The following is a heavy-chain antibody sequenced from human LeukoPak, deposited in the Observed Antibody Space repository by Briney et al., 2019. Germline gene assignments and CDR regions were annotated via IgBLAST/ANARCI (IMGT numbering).Heavy chain of an antibody. D-gene: IGHD6-19*01. J-gene: IGHJ6*02. CDR1: GGTFSRYA. V-gene: IGHV1-69*05. CDR3: ARGPSVRLFSSGWGPCYYYGMDV. Sequence: ASVKVSCKAPGGTFSRYAISWVRRAPGQGLEWMGGIIPIFGTANYAQKFQGRVTVTTDESTSTAYMELSSLRSEDTAVYYCARGPSVRLFSSGWGPCYYYGMDVWGQGTTVTVSS. CDR2: IIPIFGTA.